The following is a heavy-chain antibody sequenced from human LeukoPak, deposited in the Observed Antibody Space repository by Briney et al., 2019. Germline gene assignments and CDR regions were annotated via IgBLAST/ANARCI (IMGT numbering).Heavy chain of an antibody. J-gene: IGHJ4*02. V-gene: IGHV1-2*06. Sequence: ASVKVSCKASGYTFTGYYMHWVRQAPGQGLEWMGRINPNSGGTNYAQKFQGRVTMTRDTSISTAYMELSRLRSDDTALYYCARDLSSTANWEFDYWGQGTLVTVSS. CDR2: INPNSGGT. CDR3: ARDLSSTANWEFDY. D-gene: IGHD7-27*01. CDR1: GYTFTGYY.